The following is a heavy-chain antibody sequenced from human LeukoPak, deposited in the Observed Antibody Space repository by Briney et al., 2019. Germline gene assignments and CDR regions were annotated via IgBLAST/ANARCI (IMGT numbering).Heavy chain of an antibody. CDR2: IGGSGGST. J-gene: IGHJ4*02. V-gene: IGHV3-23*01. CDR3: AKDGETMVRGVIITNFDY. Sequence: PGGSLRLSCAASGFTFSSYAMSWVRQAPGKGLEWVSAIGGSGGSTYYADSVKGRFTISRDNSKNTLYLQMNSLRAEDTAVYYCAKDGETMVRGVIITNFDYWGQGTLVTVSS. CDR1: GFTFSSYA. D-gene: IGHD3-10*01.